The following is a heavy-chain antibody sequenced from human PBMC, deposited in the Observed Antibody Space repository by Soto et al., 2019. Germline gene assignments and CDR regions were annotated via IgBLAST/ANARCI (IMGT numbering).Heavy chain of an antibody. J-gene: IGHJ6*03. V-gene: IGHV3-66*01. CDR2: IYSGGST. D-gene: IGHD3-9*01. Sequence: GGSLRLSCAASGFTVSSNYMSWVRQAPGKGLEWVSVIYSGGSTYYADSVKGRFTISRDNSKNTLYLQMNSLRAEDTAVYYCARERYDYTYYYYMDVWGKGTTVTVSS. CDR1: GFTVSSNY. CDR3: ARERYDYTYYYYMDV.